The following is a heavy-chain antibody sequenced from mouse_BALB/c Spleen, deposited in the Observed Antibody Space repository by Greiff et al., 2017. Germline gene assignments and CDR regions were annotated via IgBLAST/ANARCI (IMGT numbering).Heavy chain of an antibody. D-gene: IGHD2-14*01. CDR1: GFTFSDFY. J-gene: IGHJ3*01. CDR3: ARAAYYRSFAY. V-gene: IGHV7-1*02. Sequence: EVKLVESGGGLVQPGGSLRLSCATSGFTFSDFYMEWVRQPPGKRLEWIAASRNKANDYTTEYSASVKGRFIVSRDTSQSILYLQMNALRAEDTAIYCCARAAYYRSFAYWGQGTLVTVSA. CDR2: SRNKANDYTT.